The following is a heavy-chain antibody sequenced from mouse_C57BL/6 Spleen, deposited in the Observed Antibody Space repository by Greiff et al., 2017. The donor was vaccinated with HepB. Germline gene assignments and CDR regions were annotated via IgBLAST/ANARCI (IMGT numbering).Heavy chain of an antibody. CDR2: IDPENGDT. Sequence: EVQLVESGAELVRPGASVKLSCTASGFNIKDDYMHWVKQRPEQGLEWIGWIDPENGDTEYASKFQGKATITADTSSNTAYLQLSSLTSEDTAVYYCTKFITTVVAYYYAMDYWGQGTSVTVSS. V-gene: IGHV14-4*01. D-gene: IGHD1-1*01. CDR3: TKFITTVVAYYYAMDY. J-gene: IGHJ4*01. CDR1: GFNIKDDY.